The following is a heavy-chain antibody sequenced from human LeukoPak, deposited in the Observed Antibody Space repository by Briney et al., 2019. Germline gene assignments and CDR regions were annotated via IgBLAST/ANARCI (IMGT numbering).Heavy chain of an antibody. CDR3: ARGGYDYVWGTSHSDY. J-gene: IGHJ4*02. CDR2: INPSGGST. D-gene: IGHD3-16*01. Sequence: ASVKVSCKASGYTFTSYYMHWVRQAPGQGLEWMGIINPSGGSTSYAQKFQGRVTMTRDTSTSTVYMELSSLRSEDTAVYYCARGGYDYVWGTSHSDYWSQGTLVTVSS. CDR1: GYTFTSYY. V-gene: IGHV1-46*01.